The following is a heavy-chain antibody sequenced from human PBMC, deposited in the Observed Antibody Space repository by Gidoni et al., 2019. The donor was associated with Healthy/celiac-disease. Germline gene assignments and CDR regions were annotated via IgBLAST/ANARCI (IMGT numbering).Heavy chain of an antibody. D-gene: IGHD1-1*01. CDR3: AAPGGAGNHDAFDI. Sequence: QVQLVESGGGVVQPGRSLRLSCAASGFTFSSYAMHWVRQAPGKGLEWVAVISYDGSNKYYADSVKGRFTISRDNSKNTLYLQMNSLRAEDTAVYYCAAPGGAGNHDAFDIWGQGTMVTVSS. CDR2: ISYDGSNK. CDR1: GFTFSSYA. V-gene: IGHV3-30*04. J-gene: IGHJ3*02.